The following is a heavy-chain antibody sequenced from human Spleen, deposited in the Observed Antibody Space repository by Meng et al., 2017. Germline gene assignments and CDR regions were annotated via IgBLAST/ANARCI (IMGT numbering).Heavy chain of an antibody. D-gene: IGHD1-1*01. CDR1: GYTFPDYW. CDR2: INPKSGDT. V-gene: IGHV1-2*06. J-gene: IGHJ4*02. CDR3: ARDKGTDWNGHFDY. Sequence: ASVKVSCKASGYTFPDYWLHWVRRAPGQGLEWMGRINPKSGDTHYAQRFQGRVTMTGDTSISTAYMELSGLRSDDTAIYYCARDKGTDWNGHFDYWGQGTLVTVSS.